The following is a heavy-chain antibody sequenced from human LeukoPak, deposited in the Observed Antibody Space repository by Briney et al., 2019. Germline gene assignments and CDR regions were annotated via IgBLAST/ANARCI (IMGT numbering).Heavy chain of an antibody. CDR3: AKDNRGYYDSSGWGYYFDY. D-gene: IGHD3-22*01. J-gene: IGHJ4*02. V-gene: IGHV3-43D*03. Sequence: GGSLRLSCAASGFTFDDYAMHWVRQAPGKGLEWVSLISWDGGSTYYADSVEGRFTISRDNSKNSLYLQMNSLRAEDTALYYCAKDNRGYYDSSGWGYYFDYWGQGTLVTVSS. CDR1: GFTFDDYA. CDR2: ISWDGGST.